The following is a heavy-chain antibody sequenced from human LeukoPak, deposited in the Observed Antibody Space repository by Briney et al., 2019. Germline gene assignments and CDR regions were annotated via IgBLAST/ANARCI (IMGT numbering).Heavy chain of an antibody. V-gene: IGHV3-30*18. CDR3: ANAAGIAPILYPALH. CDR2: MSYDGSDK. D-gene: IGHD2-21*01. J-gene: IGHJ4*02. Sequence: GGSPRLSCAASGFTFSSFAMHWVRQAPGKGLEWVAIMSYDGSDKYYAYSVKGRFTISRDNSNNTLYLQMNSLRPEDTAVYYCANAAGIAPILYPALHWGQGTLVTVSS. CDR1: GFTFSSFA.